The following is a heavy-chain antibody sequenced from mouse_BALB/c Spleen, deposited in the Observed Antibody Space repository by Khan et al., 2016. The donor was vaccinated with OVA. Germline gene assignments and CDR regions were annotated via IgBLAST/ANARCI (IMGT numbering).Heavy chain of an antibody. CDR3: ARIRYYDGSNLYAMDY. CDR1: GYIFTSYW. CDR2: VAPGSGIT. D-gene: IGHD1-1*01. Sequence: DLVKPGASVKLSCKASGYIFTSYWINWIKQRPGQGLEWIGRVAPGSGITYYNEMFKGKATLTVDTSSTTAYIQLSGLSSEDSAVYFCARIRYYDGSNLYAMDYWGQGTSVTVSS. V-gene: IGHV1S41*01. J-gene: IGHJ4*01.